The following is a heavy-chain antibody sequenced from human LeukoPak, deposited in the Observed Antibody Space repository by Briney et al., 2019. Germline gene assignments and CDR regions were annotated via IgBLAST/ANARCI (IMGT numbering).Heavy chain of an antibody. CDR3: VRELRVAVPNWFAP. J-gene: IGHJ5*02. V-gene: IGHV3-48*03. Sequence: GGSLRLSCAASGFFFSSYEMNWIRQAPGKGLEWVSYISSSGSTTYYADSVKGRFTISRDNAKNSLHLQMKSLRADDTAVYYCVRELRVAVPNWFAPWGQGTLVTVSS. D-gene: IGHD3-10*01. CDR1: GFFFSSYE. CDR2: ISSSGSTT.